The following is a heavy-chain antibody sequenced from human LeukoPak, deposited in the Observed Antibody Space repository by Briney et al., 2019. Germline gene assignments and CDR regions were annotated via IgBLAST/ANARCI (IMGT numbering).Heavy chain of an antibody. Sequence: SEALSLTCTVSGYSISSGYYWGWIRQPPGKGLEWIGSIYHSGSTYYNPSLKSRVTISVDTSKNQFSLKLSSVTAADTAVYYCACLTTADAFDIWGQGTMVTVSS. J-gene: IGHJ3*02. CDR1: GYSISSGYY. D-gene: IGHD3-22*01. V-gene: IGHV4-38-2*02. CDR3: ACLTTADAFDI. CDR2: IYHSGST.